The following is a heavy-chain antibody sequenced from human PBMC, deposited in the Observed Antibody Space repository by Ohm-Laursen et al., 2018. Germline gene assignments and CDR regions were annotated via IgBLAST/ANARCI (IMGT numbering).Heavy chain of an antibody. CDR1: GFTFSDHY. J-gene: IGHJ4*02. D-gene: IGHD3-3*01. Sequence: SLRLSCTASGFTFSDHYMSWIRQAPGKGLEWVSYISSSGSIIYYTDSVKGRFTISRDNAKNSLYLQMNSLRAEDTAVYYCARGPAYYDFWSGSYHYWGQGTLVTVSS. CDR2: ISSSGSII. CDR3: ARGPAYYDFWSGSYHY. V-gene: IGHV3-11*04.